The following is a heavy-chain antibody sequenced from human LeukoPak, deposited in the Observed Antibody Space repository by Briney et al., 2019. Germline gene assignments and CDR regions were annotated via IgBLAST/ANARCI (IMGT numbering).Heavy chain of an antibody. V-gene: IGHV3-30*04. D-gene: IGHD5-18*01. CDR2: ISYDGSNK. J-gene: IGHJ3*02. CDR1: GFTFSSYA. Sequence: GGSLRLSCAASGFTFSSYAMHWVRQAPGKGLEWVAVISYDGSNKYSADSVEGRFTISRDNSKNTLYLQMDSLRADDTAVYYCAGVDAAMPDAFDIWGQGTTVTVSS. CDR3: AGVDAAMPDAFDI.